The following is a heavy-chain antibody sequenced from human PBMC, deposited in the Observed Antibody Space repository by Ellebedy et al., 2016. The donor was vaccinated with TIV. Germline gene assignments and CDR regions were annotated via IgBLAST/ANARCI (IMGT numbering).Heavy chain of an antibody. D-gene: IGHD5-18*01. V-gene: IGHV3-21*01. Sequence: GGSLRLSXAASGFTFSSYSMNWVRQAPGKGLEWASSISSSSSYIYYADSVKGRFTISRDNAKNSLYLQMNSLRAEDTAVYYCARAQPRDTEPFDYWGQGTLVTVSS. CDR3: ARAQPRDTEPFDY. CDR2: ISSSSSYI. J-gene: IGHJ4*02. CDR1: GFTFSSYS.